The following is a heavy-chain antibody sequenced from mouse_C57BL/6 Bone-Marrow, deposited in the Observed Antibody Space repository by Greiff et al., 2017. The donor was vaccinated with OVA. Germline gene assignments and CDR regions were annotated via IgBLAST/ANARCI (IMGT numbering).Heavy chain of an antibody. Sequence: EVQLQQSGPELVKPGASVKISCKASGYTFTDYYMNWVKQSHGKSLEWIGDINPNNGGTSYNQKFKGKATLTVDKSSSTAYMELRSLTSEDSAVYYCARGDEDWGQGTSVTVSS. J-gene: IGHJ4*01. CDR3: ARGDED. CDR1: GYTFTDYY. CDR2: INPNNGGT. V-gene: IGHV1-26*01.